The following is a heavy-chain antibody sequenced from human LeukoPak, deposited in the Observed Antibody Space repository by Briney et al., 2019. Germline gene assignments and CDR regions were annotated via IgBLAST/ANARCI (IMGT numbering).Heavy chain of an antibody. V-gene: IGHV4-39*01. CDR3: ARQGRITMVRGVISGNWFDP. Sequence: PSETLSLTCTVSGGSISSSSYYWGWIRQPPGKGLEWIGSIYYSGSTYYNPSLKSRVTISVDTSKNQFSLKLSSVTAADTAVYYCARQGRITMVRGVISGNWFDPWGQGTLVTVSS. J-gene: IGHJ5*02. CDR1: GGSISSSSYY. CDR2: IYYSGST. D-gene: IGHD3-10*01.